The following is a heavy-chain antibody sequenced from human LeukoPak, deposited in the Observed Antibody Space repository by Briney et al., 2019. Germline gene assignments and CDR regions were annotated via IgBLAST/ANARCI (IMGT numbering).Heavy chain of an antibody. D-gene: IGHD6-13*01. CDR1: GFTFSSYA. CDR2: ISSNGGST. CDR3: VKDRWQSLPYYFDY. V-gene: IGHV3-64D*06. Sequence: PGGSLRLSCSASGFTFSSYALHWVRQAPGKGLEYVSSISSNGGSTYYADSVRGRFTISRDNSKNTLYLQMSSLKPEDTAVFYCVKDRWQSLPYYFDYWGQGTLVTVSS. J-gene: IGHJ4*02.